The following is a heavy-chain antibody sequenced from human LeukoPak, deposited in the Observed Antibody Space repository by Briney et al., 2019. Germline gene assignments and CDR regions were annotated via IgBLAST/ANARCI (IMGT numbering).Heavy chain of an antibody. Sequence: SETLSLTCTVSGGSISPYYWTWIRQSPGKALEWIGYIYYSGRTSYNPSLKSRVTMSVDTSKNQFSLQLSSVTAADTAVYYCARWYSSGWAFDYWGQGTLVTVSS. J-gene: IGHJ4*02. CDR1: GGSISPYY. D-gene: IGHD6-19*01. CDR2: IYYSGRT. CDR3: ARWYSSGWAFDY. V-gene: IGHV4-59*01.